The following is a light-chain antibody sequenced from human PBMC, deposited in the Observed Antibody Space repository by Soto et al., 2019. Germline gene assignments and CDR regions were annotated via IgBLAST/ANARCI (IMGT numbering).Light chain of an antibody. CDR1: SSNVGNNA. V-gene: IGLV1-36*01. CDR2: YDD. CDR3: AAWDDRLDGVV. J-gene: IGLJ7*01. Sequence: QSVRTQPPSVSEAPRQRVTISCSGSSSNVGNNAVSWYQQFPGKAPKLLIYYDDVLPSGVSDRFSGSKSGTSASLAISGLQSEDEADYYCAAWDDRLDGVVFGGGTQLTVL.